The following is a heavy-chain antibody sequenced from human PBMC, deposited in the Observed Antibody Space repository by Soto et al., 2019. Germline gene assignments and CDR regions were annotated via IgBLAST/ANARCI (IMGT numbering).Heavy chain of an antibody. CDR1: GYTFTGYY. D-gene: IGHD2-15*01. Sequence: QVQLVQSGAEVKKPGASVKVSCKASGYTFTGYYMHWVRQAPGQGLEWMGWINPNSGGTNYAQKFQGWXXMXRXTSISTAYMELSRLRSDDTAVYYCARFIAAEYYFDYWGQGTLVTVSS. V-gene: IGHV1-2*04. J-gene: IGHJ4*02. CDR3: ARFIAAEYYFDY. CDR2: INPNSGGT.